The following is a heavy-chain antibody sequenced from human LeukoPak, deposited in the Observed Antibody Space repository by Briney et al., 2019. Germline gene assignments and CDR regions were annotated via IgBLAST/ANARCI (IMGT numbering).Heavy chain of an antibody. CDR3: ARDSYSSGWYTPFDY. D-gene: IGHD6-19*01. CDR1: GGTFSSYA. CDR2: IIPILGIA. J-gene: IGHJ4*02. Sequence: GASVKVSCKASGGTFSSYAISWVRQAPGQGLEWMGRIIPILGIANYAQKFQGRVTITADKSTSTAYMELSSLRSEDTAVYYCARDSYSSGWYTPFDYWGQGTLVTVSS. V-gene: IGHV1-69*04.